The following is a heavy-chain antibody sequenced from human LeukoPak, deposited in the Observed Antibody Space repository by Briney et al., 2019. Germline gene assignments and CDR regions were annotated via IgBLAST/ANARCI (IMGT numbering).Heavy chain of an antibody. CDR1: GYSFSTHW. D-gene: IGHD3-22*01. Sequence: ASVKVPCKASGYSFSTHWMHWVRQAPGQGLEWMGIINPSGGFTSYAQKLQGRVTVTRDMSTSTVYMELSNLRSEDTAVYYCARGGDSSGYEGRFDPWGQGTLVTVSS. CDR3: ARGGDSSGYEGRFDP. V-gene: IGHV1-46*01. J-gene: IGHJ5*02. CDR2: INPSGGFT.